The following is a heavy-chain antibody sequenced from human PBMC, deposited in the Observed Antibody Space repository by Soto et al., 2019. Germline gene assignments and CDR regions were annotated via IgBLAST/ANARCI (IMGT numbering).Heavy chain of an antibody. CDR1: GGSISTDHYH. CDR3: ARLEGLATISYYFDF. D-gene: IGHD5-12*01. V-gene: IGHV4-30-4*01. Sequence: SETLSLTCTVSGGSISTDHYHWTWIRQAPGKGLEWIGYIHYSGSIQFNPSLQSRVSMSLDTSKNLFSLRLSSVTAADSAVYFCARLEGLATISYYFDFWGPGALVTSPQ. CDR2: IHYSGSI. J-gene: IGHJ4*02.